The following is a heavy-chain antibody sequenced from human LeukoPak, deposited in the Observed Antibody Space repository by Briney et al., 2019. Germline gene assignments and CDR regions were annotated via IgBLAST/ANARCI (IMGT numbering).Heavy chain of an antibody. CDR3: ARGLYGDRRNYYYYGMDV. CDR2: ISYDGSNK. V-gene: IGHV3-30-3*01. Sequence: GGSLRLSCAASGFTFSSYAMHWVRQAPGKGLEWVAVISYDGSNKYYADSVKGRFTISRDNSKNTLYLQMNSLRAEDTAVYYCARGLYGDRRNYYYYGMDVWGQGTTVTVSS. CDR1: GFTFSSYA. D-gene: IGHD4-17*01. J-gene: IGHJ6*02.